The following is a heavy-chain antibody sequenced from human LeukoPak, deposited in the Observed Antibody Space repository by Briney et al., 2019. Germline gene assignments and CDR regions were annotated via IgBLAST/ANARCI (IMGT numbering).Heavy chain of an antibody. CDR2: IYYSGST. D-gene: IGHD5-18*01. CDR3: ARATLRSYGLDYFDY. Sequence: SETLSLTCTVSGGSISSYYWSWIRQPPGKGLEWIGYIYYSGSTNYNPSLKSRVTISVDTSKNQFSLKLSSVTAADTAVYYCARATLRSYGLDYFDYWGQGTLVTVSS. CDR1: GGSISSYY. J-gene: IGHJ4*02. V-gene: IGHV4-59*01.